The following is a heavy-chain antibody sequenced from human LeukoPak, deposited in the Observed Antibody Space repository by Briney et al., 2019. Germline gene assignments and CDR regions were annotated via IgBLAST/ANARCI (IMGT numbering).Heavy chain of an antibody. CDR1: GLTFSSYW. CDR2: INSDGSST. CDR3: AKDPSGSYHGDY. D-gene: IGHD1-26*01. V-gene: IGHV3-74*01. Sequence: PGGSLRLSCAASGLTFSSYWMHWVRQAPGKGLVWVSRINSDGSSTSYADSVKGRFTISRDNAKNTLYLQMNSLRAEDTAVYYCAKDPSGSYHGDYWGQGTLVTVSS. J-gene: IGHJ4*02.